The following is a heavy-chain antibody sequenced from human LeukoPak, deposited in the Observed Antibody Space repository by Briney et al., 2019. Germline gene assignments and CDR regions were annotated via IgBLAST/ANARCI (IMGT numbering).Heavy chain of an antibody. Sequence: GESLKISCKGSGYSFTSYWIGWVRQMPGKGLEWMGIIYPGDSDTRYSPSFQGQVTISADKSISTAYLQWSSLRAEDTAVYYCASGKGFDWLLFKVGFDYWGQGTLVTVSS. CDR1: GYSFTSYW. CDR3: ASGKGFDWLLFKVGFDY. V-gene: IGHV5-51*01. D-gene: IGHD3-9*01. CDR2: IYPGDSDT. J-gene: IGHJ4*02.